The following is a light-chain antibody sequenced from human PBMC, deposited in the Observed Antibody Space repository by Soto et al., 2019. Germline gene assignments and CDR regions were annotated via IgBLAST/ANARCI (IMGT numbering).Light chain of an antibody. CDR2: EVN. CDR3: CSYVGSSILM. Sequence: QSALTQPASVSGSPGQSITISCTGTSSDVGLYNLVSWYQQIPGKAPKLIIYEVNERPSGISDRFSGSKSGNTASLTISGLQDEDEADYYCCSYVGSSILMFGGGTKVTVL. V-gene: IGLV2-23*02. J-gene: IGLJ3*02. CDR1: SSDVGLYNL.